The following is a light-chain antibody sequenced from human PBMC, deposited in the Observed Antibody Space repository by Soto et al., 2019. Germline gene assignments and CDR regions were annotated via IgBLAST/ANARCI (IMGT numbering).Light chain of an antibody. CDR2: DAS. J-gene: IGKJ2*01. CDR3: QQYGSSRT. V-gene: IGKV3-20*01. Sequence: EIVLTQSPGTLSLSPGERATLSCRASQSISSSYLAWYQQKPGQAPRLLISDASSRATGIPDRFSSSGAGTYFPLTISRQEPEDFAVYYCQQYGSSRTFGQGTKLEIK. CDR1: QSISSSY.